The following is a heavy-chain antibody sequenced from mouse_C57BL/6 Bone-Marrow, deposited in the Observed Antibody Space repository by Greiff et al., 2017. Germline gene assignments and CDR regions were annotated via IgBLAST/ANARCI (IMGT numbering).Heavy chain of an antibody. CDR3: ARDLYCPFAY. V-gene: IGHV1-19*01. CDR2: INPYNGGT. J-gene: IGHJ3*01. D-gene: IGHD1-1*01. Sequence: EVQLQQSGPVLVKPGASVKMSCKASGYTFTDYYMNWVKQSHGKSLEWIGVINPYNGGTSYNQKFKGKATLTVDKSSSTAYMELNSLTSEDSAVYYCARDLYCPFAYWGQGTLVTVSA. CDR1: GYTFTDYY.